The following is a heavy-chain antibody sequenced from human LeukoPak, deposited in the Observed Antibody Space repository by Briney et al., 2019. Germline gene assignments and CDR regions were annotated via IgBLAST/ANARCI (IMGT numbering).Heavy chain of an antibody. J-gene: IGHJ4*01. CDR1: GFTVSSNY. CDR3: AKGFSSGWYYRAFDY. CDR2: ISASGLST. V-gene: IGHV3-23*01. Sequence: GGSLRLSCAASGFTVSSNYMSWVRQAPGKGLQWVSSISASGLSTYYADSVKGRFTISGDNSKNTLYLQLNSLRAEDTAIYYCAKGFSSGWYYRAFDYWGQGTLVTVSS. D-gene: IGHD6-19*01.